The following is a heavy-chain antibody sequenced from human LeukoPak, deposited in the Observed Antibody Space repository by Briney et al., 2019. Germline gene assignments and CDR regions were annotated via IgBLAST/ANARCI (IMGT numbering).Heavy chain of an antibody. CDR2: INGGGTDT. CDR3: AKGSSSGWPYYFDQ. CDR1: GFTFSNYA. D-gene: IGHD6-19*01. Sequence: PGGSLRLSCAASGFTFSNYAMAWVRQAPGKGLDWLSAINGGGTDTYNADSVKGRFTISRDNPKNTLYLQMNSLRAEDTAVYYCAKGSSSGWPYYFDQWGQGTRVSVSS. J-gene: IGHJ4*02. V-gene: IGHV3-23*01.